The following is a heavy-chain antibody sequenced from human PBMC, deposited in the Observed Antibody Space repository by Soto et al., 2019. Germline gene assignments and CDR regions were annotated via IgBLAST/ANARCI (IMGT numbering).Heavy chain of an antibody. J-gene: IGHJ6*03. D-gene: IGHD2-15*01. CDR1: GFTFSSYG. CDR2: IWYDGSNK. V-gene: IGHV3-33*01. CDR3: ARVGGGRYYYYYYYMDV. Sequence: PGGSLRLSCAASGFTFSSYGMHWVRQAPGKGLEWVAVIWYDGSNKYYADSVKGRFTISRDNSKNTLYLQMNSLRAEDTAVYYCARVGGGRYYYYYYYMDVWGKGTTVTVSS.